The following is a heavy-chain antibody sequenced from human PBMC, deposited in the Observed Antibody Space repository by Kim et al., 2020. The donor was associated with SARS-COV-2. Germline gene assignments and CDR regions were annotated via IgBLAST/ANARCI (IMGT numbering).Heavy chain of an antibody. Sequence: SETLSLTCTVSGGSISSGPYHWTWVGQHPGKGLEWIGYIHHSGMAYYNPSLKSRLTISVDTYKNQFSLNLNSVTAADTALYYCARVTHDYGSGSSNAFDIWGQGTMVTVSS. CDR1: GGSISSGPYH. J-gene: IGHJ3*02. D-gene: IGHD3-10*01. V-gene: IGHV4-31*03. CDR3: ARVTHDYGSGSSNAFDI. CDR2: IHHSGMA.